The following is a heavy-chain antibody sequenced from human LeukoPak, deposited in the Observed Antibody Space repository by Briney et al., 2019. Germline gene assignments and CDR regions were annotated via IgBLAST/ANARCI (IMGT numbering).Heavy chain of an antibody. J-gene: IGHJ4*02. CDR1: GYTFTSYG. V-gene: IGHV1-18*01. CDR3: ARDCHSFSLVVPAAP. CDR2: ISAYNGNT. Sequence: ASVKVSCKASGYTFTSYGISWVRQAPGQGLEWMGWISAYNGNTNYAQKLQGRVTMTTDTSTSTAYMELRSLRSDDTAVYYCARDCHSFSLVVPAAPWGQGTLVTVSS. D-gene: IGHD2-2*01.